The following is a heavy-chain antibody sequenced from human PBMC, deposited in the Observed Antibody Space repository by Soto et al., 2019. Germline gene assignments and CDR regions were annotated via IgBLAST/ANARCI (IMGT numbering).Heavy chain of an antibody. J-gene: IGHJ4*02. CDR3: AKETTRFAVPPALDY. CDR2: ISYDGRNT. CDR1: GYTFNNYA. Sequence: GGSLRLSCEASGYTFNNYAMHWVRLAAGKGLEWVAGISYDGRNTFYADSVKGRFTISRDNSKNTLSLQMNSLRAEDTAVYYCAKETTRFAVPPALDYWGQGTLVTVS. V-gene: IGHV3-30*18. D-gene: IGHD1-1*01.